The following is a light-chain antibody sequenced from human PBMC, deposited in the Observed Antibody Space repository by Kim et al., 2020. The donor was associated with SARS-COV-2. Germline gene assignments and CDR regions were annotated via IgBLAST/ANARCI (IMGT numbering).Light chain of an antibody. CDR1: ISNIGSHNY. V-gene: IGLV2-14*03. CDR3: SSFTTRSTLV. J-gene: IGLJ3*02. CDR2: DVN. Sequence: QSALTQPASVSGSPGQSITISCTGTISNIGSHNYVSWHQQHPGKAPKLMIYDVNKRPSGISSRFSGSKSGSTASLTISGLQSEDEADYYCSSFTTRSTLVFGGGTKVTVL.